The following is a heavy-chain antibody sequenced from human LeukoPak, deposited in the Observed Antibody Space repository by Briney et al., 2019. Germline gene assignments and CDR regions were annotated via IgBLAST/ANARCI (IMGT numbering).Heavy chain of an antibody. CDR1: GFTFSNYA. D-gene: IGHD5-18*01. CDR2: ISDNGAGT. Sequence: GGSLRLSCAASGFTFSNYAMTWVRQAPGKGLEWVSVISDNGAGTYYVDSVKGRFTISRDNSKNTLYLQMNSLRAEDTAVYYCAKDYSGYSYGRRGYFDYWGQGTLVTVSS. CDR3: AKDYSGYSYGRRGYFDY. J-gene: IGHJ4*02. V-gene: IGHV3-23*01.